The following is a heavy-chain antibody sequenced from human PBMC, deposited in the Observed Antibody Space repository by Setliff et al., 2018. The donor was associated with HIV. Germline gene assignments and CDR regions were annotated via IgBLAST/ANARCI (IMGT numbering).Heavy chain of an antibody. V-gene: IGHV4-59*08. CDR2: IYYTGST. Sequence: SETLSLTCTVSGGSINPYYWIWIRQPPGKRLEWIGFIYYTGSTHYNPSLKSRVSMSLDTSKNQFSLSLSSVTAADTAIYYCARHVSVGPTYYYDSWGQGTLVTVSS. CDR3: ARHVSVGPTYYYDS. J-gene: IGHJ4*02. D-gene: IGHD3-3*01. CDR1: GGSINPYY.